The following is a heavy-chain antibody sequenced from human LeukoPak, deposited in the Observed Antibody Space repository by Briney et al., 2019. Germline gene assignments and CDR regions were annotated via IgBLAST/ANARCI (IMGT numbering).Heavy chain of an antibody. CDR2: ISAYNGNT. CDR3: ARDIYGSGSYYNVAEVEN. Sequence: ASVKVSCKASGYTFTSYGISWVRQAPGQGLEWMGWISAYNGNTNYAQKLQGRVTMTTDTSTSTAYMELRSLRSDDTAVYYCARDIYGSGSYYNVAEVENWGQGTLVTVSS. CDR1: GYTFTSYG. J-gene: IGHJ4*02. V-gene: IGHV1-18*01. D-gene: IGHD3-10*01.